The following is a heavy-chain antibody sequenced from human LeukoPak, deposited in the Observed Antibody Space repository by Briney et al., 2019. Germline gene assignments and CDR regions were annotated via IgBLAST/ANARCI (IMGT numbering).Heavy chain of an antibody. Sequence: RGASVKVSCKASGYTFTGYYMHWVRQAPGQGLEWMGWINPNSGGTNYAQKFQGRVTMTRDTSISTAYMELSRLRSDDTAVYYCGRVSCGGNCYSLIGTFDIWGQGTMVTVSS. CDR3: GRVSCGGNCYSLIGTFDI. CDR2: INPNSGGT. J-gene: IGHJ3*02. D-gene: IGHD2-15*01. V-gene: IGHV1-2*02. CDR1: GYTFTGYY.